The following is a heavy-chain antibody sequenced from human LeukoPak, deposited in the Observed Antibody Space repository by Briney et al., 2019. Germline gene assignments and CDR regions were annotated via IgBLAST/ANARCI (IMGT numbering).Heavy chain of an antibody. Sequence: GASVKVSCKASGYTFTTYYMHWVRQAPGQGLEWVGVIDPRGGTATYAQNLQGRIAMTRDTSTSTVYMELSSLRSDDTAIYYCARPHTSSWYYLDFWGQGTLVTVSS. CDR1: GYTFTTYY. CDR3: ARPHTSSWYYLDF. D-gene: IGHD6-13*01. V-gene: IGHV1-46*01. J-gene: IGHJ4*02. CDR2: IDPRGGTA.